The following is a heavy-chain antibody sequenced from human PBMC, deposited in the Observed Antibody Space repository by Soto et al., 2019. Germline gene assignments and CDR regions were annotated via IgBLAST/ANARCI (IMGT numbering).Heavy chain of an antibody. CDR1: GFTFSTYT. D-gene: IGHD5-18*01. CDR3: ARRPLGYSYGTVNYYYYGMDV. J-gene: IGHJ6*02. CDR2: ISGSGGSP. V-gene: IGHV3-23*01. Sequence: GGSLRLSCAASGFTFSTYTMSWVRQAPGKGLEWVSAISGSGGSPSHADSVQGRFTISRDNPKNTLYLQMNSLRAEDTAVYYCARRPLGYSYGTVNYYYYGMDVWGQGTTVTVSS.